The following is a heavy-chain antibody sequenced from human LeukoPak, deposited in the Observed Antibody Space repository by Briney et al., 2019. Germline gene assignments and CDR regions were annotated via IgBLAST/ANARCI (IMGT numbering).Heavy chain of an antibody. CDR2: ISSSSSYI. CDR3: AREVGITMVRGRWDDYYYMDV. V-gene: IGHV3-21*01. Sequence: KTGGSLRLSCAASGFTFSSYSMNWVRQAPGKGLEWVPSISSSSSYIYYADSVKGRFTISRDNAKNSLYLQMNSLRAEDTAVYYCAREVGITMVRGRWDDYYYMDVWGKGTTVTVSS. J-gene: IGHJ6*03. CDR1: GFTFSSYS. D-gene: IGHD3-10*01.